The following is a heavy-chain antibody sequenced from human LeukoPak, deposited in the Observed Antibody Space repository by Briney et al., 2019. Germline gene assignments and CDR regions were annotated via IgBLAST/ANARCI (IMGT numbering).Heavy chain of an antibody. CDR1: GFTFSSYG. J-gene: IGHJ6*03. CDR3: AKVFSGYYYYYMDV. Sequence: GGSLRLSCAASGFTFSSYGMHWVRQAPGKGLEWVAFIRYDGSNKYYADSVKGRFTISRDNCKNTLYLQMNSLRAEDTAVYYCAKVFSGYYYYYMDVWGKGTTVTISS. CDR2: IRYDGSNK. D-gene: IGHD1-26*01. V-gene: IGHV3-30*02.